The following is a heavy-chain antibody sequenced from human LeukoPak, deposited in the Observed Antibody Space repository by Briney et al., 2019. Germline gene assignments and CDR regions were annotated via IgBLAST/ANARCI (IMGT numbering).Heavy chain of an antibody. CDR2: YFDTGST. CDR1: GASFESHY. D-gene: IGHD4-23*01. Sequence: PSETLSLTCNVAGASFESHYWTWIRQPPDKRREWIGYYFDTGSTDYNPSLKSRVTMSVDRSKNQFFLSLKSVTAADTAVYYCVRTGWELLTTWGPGTPVTVSS. CDR3: VRTGWELLTT. J-gene: IGHJ4*02. V-gene: IGHV4-59*11.